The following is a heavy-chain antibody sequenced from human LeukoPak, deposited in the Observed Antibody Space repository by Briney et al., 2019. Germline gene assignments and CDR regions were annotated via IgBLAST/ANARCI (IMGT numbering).Heavy chain of an antibody. CDR1: GYSISSGYY. D-gene: IGHD5-24*01. Sequence: SETLSLTCAVSGYSISSGYYWGWIRQPPGKGLEWIGSIYHSGSTYYNPSLKSRGTISVDTSKDQFSLKLSSVTAADTAVYYCARHGLVEMALDYWGQGTLVTVSS. V-gene: IGHV4-38-2*01. J-gene: IGHJ4*02. CDR2: IYHSGST. CDR3: ARHGLVEMALDY.